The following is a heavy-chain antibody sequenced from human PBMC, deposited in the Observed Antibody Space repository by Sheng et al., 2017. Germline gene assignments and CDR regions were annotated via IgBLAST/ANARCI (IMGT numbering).Heavy chain of an antibody. CDR3: ATYCSSTSCYGAFDI. D-gene: IGHD2-2*01. CDR1: GFTFSSYG. CDR2: ISYDGSNK. V-gene: IGHV3-30*03. J-gene: IGHJ3*02. Sequence: QVQLVESGGGVVQPGRSLRLSCAASGFTFSSYGMHWVRQAPGKGLEWVAVISYDGSNKYYADSVKGRFTISRDNSKNTLYLQMNSLRAEDTAVYYCATYCSSTSCYGAFDIWGQGT.